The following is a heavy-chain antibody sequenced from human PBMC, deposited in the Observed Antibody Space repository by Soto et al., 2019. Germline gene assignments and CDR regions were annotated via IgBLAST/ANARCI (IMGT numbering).Heavy chain of an antibody. D-gene: IGHD2-8*01. CDR2: IWYDGSNK. CDR3: AKNGLSDSPSAIDY. J-gene: IGHJ4*02. CDR1: GVTFRSYG. V-gene: IGHV3-33*06. Sequence: PGGLHRLSYAASGVTFRSYGIHWVRQAPGKGLECGAVIWYDGSNKYYADSVKGRFTISRDNSKNTLYLQMNSLRAEDTAVYYCAKNGLSDSPSAIDYWGQGSLVTVSS.